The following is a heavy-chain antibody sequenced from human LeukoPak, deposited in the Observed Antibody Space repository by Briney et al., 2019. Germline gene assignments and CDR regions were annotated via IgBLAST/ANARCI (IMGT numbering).Heavy chain of an antibody. V-gene: IGHV3-23*05. Sequence: GGSLSLSCAASGFSFSGYAMNWVRQPPGKGLEWVAAIDGTSTRIYYADSVKGRFTISRDNSKNMLPLQMNSLRAEDSAVYYCARGLDSQWADAFDIWGLGTMVTVSS. J-gene: IGHJ3*02. D-gene: IGHD3-22*01. CDR1: GFSFSGYA. CDR3: ARGLDSQWADAFDI. CDR2: IDGTSTRI.